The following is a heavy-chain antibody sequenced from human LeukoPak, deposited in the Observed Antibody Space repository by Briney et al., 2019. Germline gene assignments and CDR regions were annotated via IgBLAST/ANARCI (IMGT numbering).Heavy chain of an antibody. CDR1: GGSISSDNYY. D-gene: IGHD1-1*01. CDR3: ATWRTAKTGFDY. J-gene: IGHJ4*02. V-gene: IGHV4-39*01. CDR2: IYYSGSP. Sequence: SETLSLTCTVSGGSISSDNYYWAWIRQPPGKGLECIGSIYYSGSPYYNPSLKSRVTISVDTSKNQFSLRLSSVTAADSAVYYCATWRTAKTGFDYWGQGTLVTVSS.